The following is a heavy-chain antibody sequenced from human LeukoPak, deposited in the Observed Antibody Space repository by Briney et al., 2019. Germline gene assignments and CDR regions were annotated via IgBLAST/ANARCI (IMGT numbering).Heavy chain of an antibody. V-gene: IGHV3-23*01. CDR3: AKAEALGGQPGLRYSYYGVDV. J-gene: IGHJ6*02. Sequence: GGSLRLSCEASGFTFSSYAMSWVRQAPGKGLEWVPGISGGGSTHYADSVKGRFIISRDNFKYTLFLQMKSLRDEDTATYYCAKAEALGGQPGLRYSYYGVDVWGQGTTVIVSS. CDR1: GFTFSSYA. CDR2: ISGGGST. D-gene: IGHD1-14*01.